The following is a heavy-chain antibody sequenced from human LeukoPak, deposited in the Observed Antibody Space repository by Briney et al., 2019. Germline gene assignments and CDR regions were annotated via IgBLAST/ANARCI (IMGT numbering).Heavy chain of an antibody. D-gene: IGHD6-13*01. Sequence: HPGRSLRLSCAASGFTFDDYAMHWVRQAPGKGLEWVSGISWNSGSIGYADSVKGRFTISGDNAKNSLYLQMNSLRAEATALYYCAKDGIAAAGSSPYWGQGTLVTVSS. CDR3: AKDGIAAAGSSPY. CDR1: GFTFDDYA. CDR2: ISWNSGSI. V-gene: IGHV3-9*01. J-gene: IGHJ4*02.